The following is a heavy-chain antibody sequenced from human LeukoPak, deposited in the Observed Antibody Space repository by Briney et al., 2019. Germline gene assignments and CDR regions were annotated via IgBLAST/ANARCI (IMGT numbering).Heavy chain of an antibody. CDR2: IYHSGST. V-gene: IGHV4-34*01. CDR3: AKGAGPPWFDP. D-gene: IGHD6-19*01. J-gene: IGHJ5*02. CDR1: GGSFSGYY. Sequence: SSETLSLTCAVNGGSFSGYYWSWLRQPPGKGLEWIGSIYHSGSTYYNPSLKSRVTISVDTSKNQFSLKLNSVTAADTAVYYCAKGAGPPWFDPWGQGTLVTVSS.